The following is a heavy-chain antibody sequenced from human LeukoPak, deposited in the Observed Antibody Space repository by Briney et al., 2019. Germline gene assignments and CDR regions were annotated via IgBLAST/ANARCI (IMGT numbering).Heavy chain of an antibody. CDR3: ARRYRRGGYSGYDKVFDY. J-gene: IGHJ4*02. D-gene: IGHD5-12*01. CDR2: IYYSGST. CDR1: GGSISSSSYY. V-gene: IGHV4-39*07. Sequence: SETLSLTCTVSGGSISSSSYYWGWIRQPPGKGLEWIGSIYYSGSTYYNPSLKSRVTISVDTSKNQFSLKLSSVTAADTAVYYCARRYRRGGYSGYDKVFDYWGQGTLVTVSS.